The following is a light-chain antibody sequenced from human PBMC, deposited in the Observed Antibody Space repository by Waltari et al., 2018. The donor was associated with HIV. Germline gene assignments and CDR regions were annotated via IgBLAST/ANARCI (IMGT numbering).Light chain of an antibody. V-gene: IGLV4-69*01. CDR3: QTWGTGIWV. Sequence: QLVVTQSPSASASLGASVKLTCTLSRGHSNYAIAWHQQQPEKGPRYLMKINSDGSHDKGDGIPDRFSGSSSGAERYLSISSLQSEDEADYYCQTWGTGIWVFGGGTKLTVL. CDR2: INSDGSH. J-gene: IGLJ3*02. CDR1: RGHSNYA.